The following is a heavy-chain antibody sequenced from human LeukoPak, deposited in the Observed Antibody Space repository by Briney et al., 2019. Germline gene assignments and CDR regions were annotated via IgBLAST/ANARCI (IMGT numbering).Heavy chain of an antibody. CDR3: ARGITVYDAFDI. D-gene: IGHD2-8*01. V-gene: IGHV1-18*01. Sequence: ASVKVSCKVSGYTLTELSMHWVRQAPGKGLEWMGWSSAYNGNTNYAQKLQGRVTMTTDTSTSTAYMELRSLRSDDTAVYYCARGITVYDAFDIWGQGTMVTVSS. CDR2: SSAYNGNT. J-gene: IGHJ3*02. CDR1: GYTLTELS.